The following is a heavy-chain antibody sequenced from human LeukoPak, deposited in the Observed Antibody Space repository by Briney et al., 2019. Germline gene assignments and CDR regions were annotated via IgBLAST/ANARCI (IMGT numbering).Heavy chain of an antibody. CDR2: IKPDGRET. V-gene: IGHV3-7*01. CDR3: ARDYN. J-gene: IGHJ4*02. CDR1: GFTFSSYE. Sequence: PGGSLRLSCAASGFTFSSYEMNWVRQAPGKGLEWVANIKPDGRETYYVDSVKGRFTISRDNAKSSLYLQMNSLRAEDTAVYYCARDYNLGQGTLVTVSS.